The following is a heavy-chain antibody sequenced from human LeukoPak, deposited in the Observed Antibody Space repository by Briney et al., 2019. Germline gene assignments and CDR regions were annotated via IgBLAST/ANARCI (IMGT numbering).Heavy chain of an antibody. J-gene: IGHJ3*02. CDR1: GFSVSIKY. Sequence: GGSLRLSCAASGFSVSIKYMNWVRQAPGKGLEWVSILYSRGTTYYANSVKGRFTISRDNSENKLFLQMNSLRAEDTAVYYCARGGFGPSDALDIWGQGTMVTVSS. CDR3: ARGGFGPSDALDI. D-gene: IGHD3-10*01. CDR2: LYSRGTT. V-gene: IGHV3-53*01.